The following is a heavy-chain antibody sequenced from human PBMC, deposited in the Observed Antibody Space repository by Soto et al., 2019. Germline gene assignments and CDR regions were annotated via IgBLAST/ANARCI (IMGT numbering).Heavy chain of an antibody. D-gene: IGHD6-19*01. Sequence: GGSLRLSCAASGFTFSSYAMSWARQAPGKELEWVSAISGSGGSTYYADSVKGRFTISRDNSKNTLYLQMNSLRAEDTAVYYCAKDRKGSAWHACYEHCGPGTLVSVPT. V-gene: IGHV3-23*01. CDR1: GFTFSSYA. CDR2: ISGSGGST. J-gene: IGHJ4*01. CDR3: AKDRKGSAWHACYEH.